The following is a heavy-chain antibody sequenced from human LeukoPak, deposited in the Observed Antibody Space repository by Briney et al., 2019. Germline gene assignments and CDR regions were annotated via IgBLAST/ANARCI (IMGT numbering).Heavy chain of an antibody. D-gene: IGHD5-24*01. V-gene: IGHV4-39*01. CDR2: IYYSGST. Sequence: SETLSLTCTVSGGSISSSSYYWGWIRQPPGKGLEWIGSIYYSGSTYYNPSLKSRVTISVDTSKNQFSLKLSSVTAADTAVYYCPRHYPRVEMATIDYWGQGTLVTVYS. J-gene: IGHJ4*02. CDR3: PRHYPRVEMATIDY. CDR1: GGSISSSSYY.